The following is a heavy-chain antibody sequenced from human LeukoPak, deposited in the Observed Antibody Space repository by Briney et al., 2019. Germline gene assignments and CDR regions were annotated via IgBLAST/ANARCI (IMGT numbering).Heavy chain of an antibody. J-gene: IGHJ4*02. CDR3: AKDHGPFDY. CDR1: GFNFRAYW. Sequence: GGSLRLSCTTSGFNFRAYWMGWVRQAPGKGLEWVAFIRYDGSNKYYADSVKGRFTISRDNSKNTLYLQMNSLRAEDTAVYYCAKDHGPFDYWGQGTLVTVSS. CDR2: IRYDGSNK. V-gene: IGHV3-30*02.